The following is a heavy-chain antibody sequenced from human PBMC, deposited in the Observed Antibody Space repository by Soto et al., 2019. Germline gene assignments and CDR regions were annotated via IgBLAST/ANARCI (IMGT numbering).Heavy chain of an antibody. CDR3: ARAGGTTTVTLGAFQH. D-gene: IGHD4-17*01. J-gene: IGHJ1*01. CDR1: GFSFNSYS. Sequence: EVQLLESGGGLVQPGGSLRLSCAASGFSFNSYSMSWVRQAPGKGLEWVAAIIGSGASAYYADSVKGRFTISRDNSKKTLSLEMNSLRAGDTAIYYCARAGGTTTVTLGAFQHWGQGTLVAVSS. V-gene: IGHV3-23*01. CDR2: IIGSGASA.